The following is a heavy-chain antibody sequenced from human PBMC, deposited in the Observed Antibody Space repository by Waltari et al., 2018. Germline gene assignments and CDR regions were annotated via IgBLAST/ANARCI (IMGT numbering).Heavy chain of an antibody. CDR3: ARGWEELTD. CDR2: IYTSGST. J-gene: IGHJ4*02. D-gene: IGHD1-26*01. V-gene: IGHV4-4*09. CDR1: GDSISTFY. Sequence: QVQLQESGPGLVKPSETLSLTCTVSGDSISTFYWSWIRQPPGKGLEWIGYIYTSGSTSYNPSLKSRVTISVDTSKNQFSLRLNSVTAADTAVYYCARGWEELTDWGQGTLVTVSS.